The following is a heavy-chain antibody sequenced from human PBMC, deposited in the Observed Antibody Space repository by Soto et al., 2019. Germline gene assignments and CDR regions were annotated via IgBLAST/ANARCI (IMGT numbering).Heavy chain of an antibody. V-gene: IGHV1-69*13. Sequence: ASVKVSCKASGGTFSSYAISWVRQAPGQGLEWMGGIIPIFGTTNYAQKFQGRVTITADESTSTAYMELSSLRSEDTAVYYCARDIGLITMVRGAPSTSGMDVWGQGTTVTVSS. CDR3: ARDIGLITMVRGAPSTSGMDV. CDR1: GGTFSSYA. D-gene: IGHD3-10*01. J-gene: IGHJ6*02. CDR2: IIPIFGTT.